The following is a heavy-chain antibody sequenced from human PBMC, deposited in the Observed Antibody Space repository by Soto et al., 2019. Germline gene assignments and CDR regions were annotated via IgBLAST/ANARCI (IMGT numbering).Heavy chain of an antibody. CDR1: GFTFSSYA. V-gene: IGHV3-23*01. CDR3: AKDGNWNYVGWFDP. D-gene: IGHD1-7*01. Sequence: EVQLLESGGGSVQPGGSLRLSCAASGFTFSSYAMSWVRRAPGKGLEWVSAISGSGGSTYYADSVKGRFTISRDNSKNTLYLQMNSLRAEDTAVYYCAKDGNWNYVGWFDPWGQGTLVTVSS. CDR2: ISGSGGST. J-gene: IGHJ5*02.